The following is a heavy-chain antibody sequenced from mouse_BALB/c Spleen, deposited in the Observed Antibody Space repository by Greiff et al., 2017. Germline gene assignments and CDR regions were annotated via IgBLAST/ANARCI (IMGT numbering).Heavy chain of an antibody. V-gene: IGHV3-2*02. CDR2: ISYSGST. Sequence: EVKLQESGPGLVKPSQSLSLTCTVTGYSITSDYAWNWIRQFPGNKLEWMGYISYSGSTSYNPSLKSRISITRDTSKNQFFLQLNSVTTEDTATYYCARNSLLRLHYAMDYWGQGTSVTVSS. J-gene: IGHJ4*01. D-gene: IGHD1-2*01. CDR3: ARNSLLRLHYAMDY. CDR1: GYSITSDYA.